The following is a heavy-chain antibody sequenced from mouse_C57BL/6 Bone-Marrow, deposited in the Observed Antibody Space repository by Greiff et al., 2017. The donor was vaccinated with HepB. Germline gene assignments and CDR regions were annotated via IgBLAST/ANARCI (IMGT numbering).Heavy chain of an antibody. J-gene: IGHJ3*01. V-gene: IGHV1-18*01. CDR3: ARREDYSNYVWAY. CDR2: INPNNGGT. D-gene: IGHD2-5*01. CDR1: GYTFTDYN. Sequence: VQLQQSGPELVKPGASVKIPCKASGYTFTDYNMDWVKQSHGKSLEWIGDINPNNGGTIYNQKFKGKATLTVDKSSSTAYMELRSLTSEDTAVYYCARREDYSNYVWAYWGQGTLVTVSA.